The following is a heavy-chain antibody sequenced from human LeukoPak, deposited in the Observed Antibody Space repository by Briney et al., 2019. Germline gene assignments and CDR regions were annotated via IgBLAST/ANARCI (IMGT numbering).Heavy chain of an antibody. CDR2: IYYSGST. D-gene: IGHD3-3*01. CDR1: GGSISSGDYY. Sequence: SQTLSLTCTVSGGSISSGDYYWSWIRQPPGKGLEWIGYIYYSGSTYYNPSLKSRVTTSVDTSKNQFSLKLSSVTAADTAVYYCARGSSSDYDFWSGYSAGYYYYYYMDVWGKGTTVTVSS. J-gene: IGHJ6*03. V-gene: IGHV4-30-4*08. CDR3: ARGSSSDYDFWSGYSAGYYYYYYMDV.